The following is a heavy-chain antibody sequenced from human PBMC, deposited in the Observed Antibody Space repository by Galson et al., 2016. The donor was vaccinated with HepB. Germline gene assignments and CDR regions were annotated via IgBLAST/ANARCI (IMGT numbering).Heavy chain of an antibody. CDR1: GFTFSTYA. Sequence: SLRLSCAASGFTFSTYAMTWVRQAPGKGLEWVSVIRGSGDSTYYANSVKGRFTISRDNSKNTLYLQMNSLRAEDTAEYYCARDLRPRWKLDYYNYGMDVWGQGTTVTVSS. D-gene: IGHD5-24*01. V-gene: IGHV3-23*01. CDR2: IRGSGDST. J-gene: IGHJ6*02. CDR3: ARDLRPRWKLDYYNYGMDV.